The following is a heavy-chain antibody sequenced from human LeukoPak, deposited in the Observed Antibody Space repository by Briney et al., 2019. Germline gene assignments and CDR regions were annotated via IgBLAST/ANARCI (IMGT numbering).Heavy chain of an antibody. D-gene: IGHD3-22*01. CDR3: TRHSYYYGNSGPFWFDY. CDR2: VYYSGST. CDR1: GGSISSYY. V-gene: IGHV4-59*08. Sequence: PSETLSLTCTVSGGSISSYYWSWIRQPPGTGLDSIGYVYYSGSTNYNPSLKSRVTISVDKSKNQFSLKLISVTAAVTAVYYCTRHSYYYGNSGPFWFDYWGQGTLVTVSS. J-gene: IGHJ4*02.